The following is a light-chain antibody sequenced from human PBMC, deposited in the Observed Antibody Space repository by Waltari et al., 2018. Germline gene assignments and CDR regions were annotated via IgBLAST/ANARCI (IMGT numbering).Light chain of an antibody. V-gene: IGLV1-44*01. J-gene: IGLJ3*02. Sequence: QSVLTQPPSASGAPGQRVTLSCSASISNVGGNPVRWYQQLPGTAPKLLIRNNNRRPSGVPKRFSGSKSGTSASLAISGLQSEDEAYYYCASWDDTLNGPVFGGGTKLTVL. CDR1: ISNVGGNP. CDR2: NNN. CDR3: ASWDDTLNGPV.